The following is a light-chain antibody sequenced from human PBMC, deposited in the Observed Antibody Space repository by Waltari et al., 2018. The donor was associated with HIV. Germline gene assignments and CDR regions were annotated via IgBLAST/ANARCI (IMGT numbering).Light chain of an antibody. V-gene: IGLV3-19*01. CDR1: SLRSYY. CDR2: GKN. CDR3: NSRDSSGNHVV. Sequence: GQTVRITCQGDSLRSYYASWYQQKPGQAPVLVIYGKNNRPSGIPDRFSGSSSGNTASLTITGAQAEDEADYYCNSRDSSGNHVVFGGGTKLTVL. J-gene: IGLJ2*01.